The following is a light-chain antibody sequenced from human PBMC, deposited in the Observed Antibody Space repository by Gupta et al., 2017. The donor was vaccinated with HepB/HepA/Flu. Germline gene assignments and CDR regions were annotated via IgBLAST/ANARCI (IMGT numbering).Light chain of an antibody. Sequence: QSALTQPASVFGSPGQSITISCTGTSSDIGTYDLVSWYQQHPGKAPKLMIYEVNKRPSGVSDRFSGSNSGNTASLTISGLQAEDEADYYCSSYTGSDTFVFFGGGTRLTVL. CDR1: SSDIGTYDL. V-gene: IGLV2-23*02. J-gene: IGLJ2*01. CDR3: SSYTGSDTFVF. CDR2: EVN.